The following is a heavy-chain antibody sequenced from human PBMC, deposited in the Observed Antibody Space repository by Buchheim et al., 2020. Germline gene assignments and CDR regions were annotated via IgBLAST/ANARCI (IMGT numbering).Heavy chain of an antibody. CDR2: ISYDGSNK. CDR3: ARSTTMIAYYFDY. CDR1: GFTFSSYA. D-gene: IGHD3-22*01. V-gene: IGHV3-30*04. Sequence: QVQLVESGGGVVQPGRSLRLSCAASGFTFSSYAMHWVRQAPGKGLEWVAVISYDGSNKYYADSVKDRFTISRDNSKNTLYLQMNSLRAEDTAVYYCARSTTMIAYYFDYWGQGTL. J-gene: IGHJ4*02.